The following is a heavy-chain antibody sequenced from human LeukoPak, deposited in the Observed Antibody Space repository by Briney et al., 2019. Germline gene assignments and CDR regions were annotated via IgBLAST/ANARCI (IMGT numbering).Heavy chain of an antibody. D-gene: IGHD5-24*01. CDR3: AKDQRWLATYYYMDV. V-gene: IGHV3-30*02. J-gene: IGHJ6*03. CDR2: IRYDGSNK. Sequence: PGGSLRLSCAASGFTFSSYGMHWVRQAPGKGLEWVAFIRYDGSNKYYADSVKGRFTISRDNSKNTLYLQMNSLRAEDTAVYYCAKDQRWLATYYYMDVWGKGTTVTISS. CDR1: GFTFSSYG.